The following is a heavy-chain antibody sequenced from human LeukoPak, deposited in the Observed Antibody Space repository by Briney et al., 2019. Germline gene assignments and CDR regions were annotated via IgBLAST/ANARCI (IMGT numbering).Heavy chain of an antibody. CDR1: GFTFSSYA. Sequence: PGGSLRLSCAASGFTFSSYAMSWVRQAPGKGLEWVSAISGSGGSTYYADSVKGRFTISRDNSKNTLYLQMNSLRAEDTAVYYCAKPPHEQWLAEGDYWGQGTLVTVSS. CDR2: ISGSGGST. D-gene: IGHD6-19*01. V-gene: IGHV3-23*01. CDR3: AKPPHEQWLAEGDY. J-gene: IGHJ4*02.